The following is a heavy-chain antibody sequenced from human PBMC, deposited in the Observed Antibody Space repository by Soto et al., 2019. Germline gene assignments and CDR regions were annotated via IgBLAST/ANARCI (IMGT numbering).Heavy chain of an antibody. J-gene: IGHJ6*03. Sequence: QVQLLQSGAEVKKPGASVKVSCKASGYTFTSYARHWLRQAPGQRLDRMGWSNAGNGNTKYSQKVQGRVTITRDTSASTAYMELSSLRSEDTAVYYCAREGSSSIFYYCYMDVWGKGTTVTVSS. CDR1: GYTFTSYA. D-gene: IGHD6-6*01. CDR2: SNAGNGNT. CDR3: AREGSSSIFYYCYMDV. V-gene: IGHV1-3*01.